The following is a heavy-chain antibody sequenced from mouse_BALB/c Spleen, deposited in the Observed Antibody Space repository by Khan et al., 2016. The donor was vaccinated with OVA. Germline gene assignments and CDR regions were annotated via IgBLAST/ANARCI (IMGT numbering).Heavy chain of an antibody. CDR1: GYSITSDYA. CDR3: AREGSRYNYAMDY. Sequence: VQLKQSGPGLVKPSQSLSLTCTVTGYSITSDYAWNWIRQFPGNKLECMGYISSSGSPNYNPDLKSRISITRDTSKNQFFLQLNSVTTEDTATYYCAREGSRYNYAMDYWGQGTSVTVSS. J-gene: IGHJ4*01. CDR2: ISSSGSP. D-gene: IGHD1-3*01. V-gene: IGHV3-2*02.